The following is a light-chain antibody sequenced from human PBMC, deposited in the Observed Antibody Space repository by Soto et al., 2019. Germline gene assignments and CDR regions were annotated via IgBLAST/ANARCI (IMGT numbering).Light chain of an antibody. V-gene: IGLV2-14*01. J-gene: IGLJ1*01. Sequence: QSALTQPASVSGSFGQSITISCTGTSSDVGDYNYVSWYLQHPGKVPKLMIYEVSNRPSGVSNRFSGSKSGNTASLTISGLQAEDEADYYCSSYTGSSTLVFGTGTKVTVL. CDR2: EVS. CDR1: SSDVGDYNY. CDR3: SSYTGSSTLV.